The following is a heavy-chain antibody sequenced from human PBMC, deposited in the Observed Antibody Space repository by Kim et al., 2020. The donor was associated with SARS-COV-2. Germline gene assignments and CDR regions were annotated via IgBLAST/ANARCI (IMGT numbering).Heavy chain of an antibody. CDR3: TTEGGIAVAGTGYFDY. D-gene: IGHD6-19*01. J-gene: IGHJ4*02. Sequence: PVKSRLTISRDDSKNTLYLQMNSLKTEDTAVYYCTTEGGIAVAGTGYFDYWGQGTLVTVSS. V-gene: IGHV3-15*01.